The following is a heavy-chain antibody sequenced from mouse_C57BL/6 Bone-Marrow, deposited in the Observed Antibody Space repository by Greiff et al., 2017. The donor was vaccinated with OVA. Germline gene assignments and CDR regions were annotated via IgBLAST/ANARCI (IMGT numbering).Heavy chain of an antibody. V-gene: IGHV14-4*01. J-gene: IGHJ3*01. Sequence: EVMLVESGAELVRPGASVKLSCTASGFNIKDDYMHWVKQRPEQGLEWIGWIDPENGDTEYASKFQGKATITADTSSNTAYLQLSSLTSEDTAVYYCTPYGTLWGQGTLVTVSA. D-gene: IGHD2-1*01. CDR2: IDPENGDT. CDR3: TPYGTL. CDR1: GFNIKDDY.